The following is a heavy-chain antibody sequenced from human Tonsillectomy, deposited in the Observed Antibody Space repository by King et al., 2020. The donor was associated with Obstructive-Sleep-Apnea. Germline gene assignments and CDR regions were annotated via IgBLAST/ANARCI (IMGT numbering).Heavy chain of an antibody. CDR1: GGSISSSNW. CDR2: IYHSGST. J-gene: IGHJ6*04. CDR3: ARDPEYYDILTGYYRDPVTETYGMDV. Sequence: VQLQESGPGLVKPSGTLSLTCAVSGGSISSSNWWSWVRQPPGKGLEWIGEIYHSGSTNYNPSLKSRVTISVDKSKNQFSLKLSSVTAADTAVYYCARDPEYYDILTGYYRDPVTETYGMDVWGKGTTVTVSS. D-gene: IGHD3-9*01. V-gene: IGHV4-4*02.